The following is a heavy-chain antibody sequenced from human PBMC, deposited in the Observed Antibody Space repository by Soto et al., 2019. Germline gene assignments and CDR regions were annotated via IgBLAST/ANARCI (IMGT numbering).Heavy chain of an antibody. CDR2: VSPDSGST. J-gene: IGHJ6*02. V-gene: IGHV1-8*01. Sequence: QVQLVQSGAEVKKPGASVRVSCKASGYTFSGYDINWVRQATGQGLEWMGWVSPDSGSTGYAGIFQGRVTMTWDRSTTTAYMDLSSLTSGDPAVYYCARATELRYVEWSVYRGGNYAMDVWSQGTTVTVSS. CDR3: ARATELRYVEWSVYRGGNYAMDV. D-gene: IGHD3-3*01. CDR1: GYTFSGYD.